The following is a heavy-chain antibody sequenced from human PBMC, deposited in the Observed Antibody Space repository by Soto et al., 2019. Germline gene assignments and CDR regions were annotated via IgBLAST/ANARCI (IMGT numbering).Heavy chain of an antibody. D-gene: IGHD1-7*01. J-gene: IGHJ4*02. CDR3: AKDYWNYEYYFDY. V-gene: IGHV3-30*18. CDR1: GFTFSSYG. Sequence: GSLRLSCAASGFTFSSYGMHWVRQAPGKGLEWVAVISYDGSNKYYADSVKGRFTISRDNSKNTLYLQMNSLRAEDTAVYYCAKDYWNYEYYFDYWGQGTLVTVSS. CDR2: ISYDGSNK.